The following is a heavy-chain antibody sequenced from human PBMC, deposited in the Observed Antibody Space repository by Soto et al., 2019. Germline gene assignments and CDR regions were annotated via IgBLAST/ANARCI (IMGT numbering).Heavy chain of an antibody. Sequence: PSETLSLTCTVFGGSISSYYWSWIRQPPGKGLEWIGYIYYSGSTNYNPSLKSRVTISVDTSKNQFSLKLSSVTAADTAVYYCARPANDYGDSYYFPYAFDIWGQGTMVTVSS. J-gene: IGHJ3*02. CDR1: GGSISSYY. V-gene: IGHV4-59*08. CDR2: IYYSGST. CDR3: ARPANDYGDSYYFPYAFDI. D-gene: IGHD4-17*01.